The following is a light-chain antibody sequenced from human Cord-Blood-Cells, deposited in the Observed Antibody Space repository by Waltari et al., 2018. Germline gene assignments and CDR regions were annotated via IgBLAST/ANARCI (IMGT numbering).Light chain of an antibody. CDR1: SSNIGSNY. CDR2: RNN. Sequence: QSVLTQPPSASGTPGQRVTISCSGSSSNIGSNYVYWYQQLPGTAPKLLIDRNNRRTSGVPDRFSGSKSGTSASLAISGLRSEDEADYYCAAWDDSLSGWVFGGGTKLTVL. V-gene: IGLV1-47*01. J-gene: IGLJ3*02. CDR3: AAWDDSLSGWV.